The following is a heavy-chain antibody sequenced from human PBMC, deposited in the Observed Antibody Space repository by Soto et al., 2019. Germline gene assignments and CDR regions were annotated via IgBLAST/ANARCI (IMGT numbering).Heavy chain of an antibody. D-gene: IGHD3-10*01. CDR1: GYSFTSYW. J-gene: IGHJ3*02. CDR3: ATSGKLEGEKVYDAFDI. CDR2: IYPGDSDT. V-gene: IGHV5-51*01. Sequence: LGESLKISCKGSGYSFTSYWIGWVRQMPGKGLEWMGIIYPGDSDTRYSPSFQGQVTISADKSISTAYLQWSSLKASDTAMYYCATSGKLEGEKVYDAFDIWGQGTMVTVSS.